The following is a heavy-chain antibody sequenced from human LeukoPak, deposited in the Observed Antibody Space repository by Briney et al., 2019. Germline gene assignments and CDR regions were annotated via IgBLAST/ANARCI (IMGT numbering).Heavy chain of an antibody. V-gene: IGHV4-59*08. CDR2: VYNSGDT. J-gene: IGHJ2*01. Sequence: SETLSLTCTVSGGSTSSDYWSWIRQSPGKGLEWVGYVYNSGDTGKNPSLKSRVTILLDTSKNQCSLKLTSVSAADTAVYYCARLRLGAYFDLWGRGTLVTVSS. D-gene: IGHD3-16*01. CDR3: ARLRLGAYFDL. CDR1: GGSTSSDY.